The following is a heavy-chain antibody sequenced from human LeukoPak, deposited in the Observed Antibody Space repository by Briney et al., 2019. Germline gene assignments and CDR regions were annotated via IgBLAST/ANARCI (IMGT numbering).Heavy chain of an antibody. CDR2: IRYDGRDK. V-gene: IGHV3-30*02. CDR3: AKDLVFYVSGSSGYDVFDI. Sequence: GGSLRLSCAASGFTFIGYGMHWVRQAPGKGPEWVAFIRYDGRDKKYADSVKGRLTISRDNSKNPLNLQMDNLRLENTAVFYGAKDLVFYVSGSSGYDVFDIWGQGKMVTVSS. CDR1: GFTFIGYG. J-gene: IGHJ3*02. D-gene: IGHD3-10*01.